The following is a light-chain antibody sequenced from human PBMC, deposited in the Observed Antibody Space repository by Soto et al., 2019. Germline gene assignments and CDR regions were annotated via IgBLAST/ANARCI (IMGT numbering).Light chain of an antibody. V-gene: IGLV2-14*03. CDR1: SSDVGGYNY. J-gene: IGLJ2*01. CDR3: SSYTGSSTRVV. Sequence: QSALTQPASVSGSPGQSITISCTGTSSDVGGYNYVSWYQQHPGKAPKLMIYDVSNRPSGVSDRFSGSKSGNTASLIISGXXXXDEADYYCSSYTGSSTRVVXGGGTKLTVL. CDR2: DVS.